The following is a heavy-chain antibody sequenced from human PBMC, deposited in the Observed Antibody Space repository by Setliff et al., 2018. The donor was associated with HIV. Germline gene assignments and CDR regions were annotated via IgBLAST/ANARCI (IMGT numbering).Heavy chain of an antibody. V-gene: IGHV2-26*01. CDR3: SRTEGISPSYWYFDL. CDR2: IFSNDEK. Sequence: SGPPGEPTETLTLTCTVSGFSLSNAGMGVSWIRQPPGKALEWLAHIFSNDEKSYSTSLQSRLTISKDTAKSQVVLTITNMDPVDTATYYRSRTEGISPSYWYFDLWGRGTLVTV. J-gene: IGHJ2*01. D-gene: IGHD6-13*01. CDR1: GFSLSNAGMG.